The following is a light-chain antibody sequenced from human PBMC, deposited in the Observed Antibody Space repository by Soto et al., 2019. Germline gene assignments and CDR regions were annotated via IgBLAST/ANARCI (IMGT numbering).Light chain of an antibody. Sequence: QSVLTQPASVSGSPGQSITISCTGTSSDVGGYNYVSWYQQHPGKAPKLMIYEVSNRPSGVSNRFSGSKSGNTASLTISGLQAEDGADYYCSSYTSSSTYVLGTRTKVTVL. V-gene: IGLV2-14*01. CDR2: EVS. CDR1: SSDVGGYNY. J-gene: IGLJ1*01. CDR3: SSYTSSSTYV.